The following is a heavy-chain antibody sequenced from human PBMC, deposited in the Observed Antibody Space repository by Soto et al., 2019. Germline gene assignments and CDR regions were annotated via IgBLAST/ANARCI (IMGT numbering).Heavy chain of an antibody. CDR3: ATRYNWNSPGGGDY. CDR2: ISSSSSYI. Sequence: EVQLVESGGGLVKPGGSLRLSCAASGFTFSSYSMNWVRQAPGKGLEWVSSISSSSSYIYYADSVKGRFTISRDNAKNSLYLQMNSLRAEDTAVYYCATRYNWNSPGGGDYWGQGTLVTVSS. CDR1: GFTFSSYS. D-gene: IGHD1-20*01. V-gene: IGHV3-21*01. J-gene: IGHJ4*02.